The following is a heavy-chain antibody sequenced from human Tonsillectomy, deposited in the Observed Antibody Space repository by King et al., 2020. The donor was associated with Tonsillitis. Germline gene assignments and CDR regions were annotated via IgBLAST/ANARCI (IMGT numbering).Heavy chain of an antibody. V-gene: IGHV3-15*01. CDR2: IKSKSDGGTT. CDR1: GFTFSDAW. Sequence: EVQLVESGGGLIKPGGSLRLSCAASGFTFSDAWMNWVRQAPGKGLEWVGRIKSKSDGGTTDYAAPGKGRFTISRDDSKNTLYLLMNSLKPADTALYYCTTVDVVAPMSHWGQGNLVTVSS. CDR3: TTVDVVAPMSH. D-gene: IGHD5-12*01. J-gene: IGHJ4*02.